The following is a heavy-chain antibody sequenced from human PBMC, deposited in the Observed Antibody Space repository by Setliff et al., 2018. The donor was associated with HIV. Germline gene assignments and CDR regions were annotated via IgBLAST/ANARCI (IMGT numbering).Heavy chain of an antibody. D-gene: IGHD6-13*01. Sequence: PSETLSLTCAVSGYSIRSGYYWGWIRQPPGKGLEWIGSIYHSGSTYYNPSLKSRVTISVDTSKNQFSLRLSSVTAADTGVYYCARHRDPPGTSWIYYYYYMDLWGEGTTVTVSS. V-gene: IGHV4-38-2*01. J-gene: IGHJ6*03. CDR3: ARHRDPPGTSWIYYYYYMDL. CDR2: IYHSGST. CDR1: GYSIRSGYY.